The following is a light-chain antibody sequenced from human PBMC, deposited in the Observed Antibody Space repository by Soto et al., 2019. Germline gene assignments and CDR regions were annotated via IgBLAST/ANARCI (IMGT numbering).Light chain of an antibody. CDR2: HAS. Sequence: TQSPAFLASSVCESLSLGCRASQSVSRYLAWFQQKPGKAPRLLIYHASTWDTGIPARFSGSGSGTDFTLTISSLEPEDFAIYYCQHLNAWLWTFGQGTQLEIK. J-gene: IGKJ5*01. CDR3: QHLNAWLWT. V-gene: IGKV3-11*01. CDR1: QSVSRY.